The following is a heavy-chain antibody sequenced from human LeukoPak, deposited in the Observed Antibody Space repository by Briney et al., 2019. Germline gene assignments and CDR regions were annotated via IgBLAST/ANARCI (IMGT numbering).Heavy chain of an antibody. CDR2: IIPILGIA. Sequence: SVTVSCKASGGTFSSYAISWVRLAPGHGLEWMGRIIPILGIANYAQKFQGRVTITADKSTSTAYMELSSLRSEDTAVYYCATPGHYYDSSGYNDAFDIWGQGTMVTVSS. V-gene: IGHV1-69*04. CDR1: GGTFSSYA. D-gene: IGHD3-22*01. CDR3: ATPGHYYDSSGYNDAFDI. J-gene: IGHJ3*02.